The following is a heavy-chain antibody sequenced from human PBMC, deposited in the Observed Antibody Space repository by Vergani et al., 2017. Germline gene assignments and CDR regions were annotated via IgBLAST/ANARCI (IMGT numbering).Heavy chain of an antibody. CDR3: AKENTVAVATPRYYNGLDV. J-gene: IGHJ6*02. V-gene: IGHV1-69*13. CDR2: HLPKFGTA. Sequence: QVHLVQSGTEVKKPGSSVKVSCKASGGSLSSSVITWVRQAPGQGLEWMGKHLPKFGTANYAQKFQGRVTITADESTSTSYLALSSLTSDDTAVDYCAKENTVAVATPRYYNGLDVWGQGTTVTVSS. CDR1: GGSLSSSV. D-gene: IGHD6-19*01.